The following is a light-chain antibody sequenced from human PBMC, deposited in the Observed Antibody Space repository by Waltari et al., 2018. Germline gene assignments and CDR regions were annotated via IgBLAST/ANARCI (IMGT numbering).Light chain of an antibody. J-gene: IGLJ1*01. V-gene: IGLV2-14*03. CDR2: DGN. Sequence: QSALTQPASVSGSPGQSITISCTGISSDLDDYNYVSWYRQFSGKAPKLFIYDGNSRPSGISKRFSGSKSGNTASLVISGLQAEDEADYYCVSYTLNTKFYVFGTGTKVTVL. CDR1: SSDLDDYNY. CDR3: VSYTLNTKFYV.